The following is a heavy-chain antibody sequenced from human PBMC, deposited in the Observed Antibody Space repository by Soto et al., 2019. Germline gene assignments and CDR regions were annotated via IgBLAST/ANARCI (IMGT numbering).Heavy chain of an antibody. CDR3: AKVLKAVAGTYDY. V-gene: IGHV3-23*01. CDR1: GFTFSIYA. D-gene: IGHD6-19*01. CDR2: ISGSGDYP. J-gene: IGHJ4*02. Sequence: EVQLLESGGGLVQPGGSLRLSCAASGFTFSIYAMSWVRQAPGKGLEWVSAISGSGDYPYYADSVKGRFAISRDNSKNTLYLQMNSLRAEDTAVYYCAKVLKAVAGTYDYWGQGTLVTVSS.